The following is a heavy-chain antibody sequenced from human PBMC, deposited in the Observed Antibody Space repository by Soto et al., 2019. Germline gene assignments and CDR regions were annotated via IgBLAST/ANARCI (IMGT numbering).Heavy chain of an antibody. Sequence: QVQLVESGGGVVQPGRSLRLSCAASGFTFSSYGMHWVRQAPGKGLEWVAVIWYDGSNKYYADSVKGRVTISRDNSKNTLYLQMNRLRAQDTAVYYCARDKSVVVVAATPDMDVWGKGTTVTVSS. J-gene: IGHJ6*03. D-gene: IGHD2-15*01. CDR1: GFTFSSYG. CDR2: IWYDGSNK. CDR3: ARDKSVVVVAATPDMDV. V-gene: IGHV3-33*01.